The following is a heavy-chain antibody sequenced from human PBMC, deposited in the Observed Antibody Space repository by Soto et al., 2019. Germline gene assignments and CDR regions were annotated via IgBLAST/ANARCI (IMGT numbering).Heavy chain of an antibody. Sequence: ITLKESGPTLVKPTQTLTLTCTFSGFSLNTGGVGVGWVCQPRGKAMEWLALIYWDDDERYRPSLRSRLNITKDTINNQLVLTMTNMDPEDTATYYCVRNWRYYGGDYYYGMDAWGQGTTVTVSS. D-gene: IGHD3-10*01. CDR1: GFSLNTGGVG. CDR2: IYWDDDE. V-gene: IGHV2-5*02. J-gene: IGHJ6*02. CDR3: VRNWRYYGGDYYYGMDA.